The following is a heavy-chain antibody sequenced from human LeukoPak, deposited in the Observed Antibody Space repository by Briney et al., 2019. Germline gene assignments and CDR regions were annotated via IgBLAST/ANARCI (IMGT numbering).Heavy chain of an antibody. CDR2: IHYSGST. J-gene: IGHJ4*02. CDR1: GFTFSSYE. V-gene: IGHV4-39*01. D-gene: IGHD2-15*01. CDR3: ARRIPCSGGSCYGD. Sequence: LRLSCAASGFTFSSYEMNWVRQAPGKGLEWIGSIHYSGSTYYNPSLKSRVTISVDASKSQFSLKLTSVTAADTAVYYCARRIPCSGGSCYGDWGQGTLVTVSS.